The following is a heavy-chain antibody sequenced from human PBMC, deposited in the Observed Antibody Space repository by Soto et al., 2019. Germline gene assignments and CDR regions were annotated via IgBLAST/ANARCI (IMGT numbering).Heavy chain of an antibody. V-gene: IGHV4-59*01. CDR2: IYYSGST. CDR1: GGSISSYY. D-gene: IGHD5-18*01. J-gene: IGHJ4*02. Sequence: PSETLSLTCTVSGGSISSYYWSWIRQPPGKGLEWIGYIYYSGSTNYNPSLKSRVTISVDTSKNQFSLKLSSVTAADTAVYYCARGLFNGYGGFYYFDQWGQGTLVTVSS. CDR3: ARGLFNGYGGFYYFDQ.